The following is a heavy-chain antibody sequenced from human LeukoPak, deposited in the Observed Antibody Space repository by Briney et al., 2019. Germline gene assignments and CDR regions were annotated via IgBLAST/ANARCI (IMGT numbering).Heavy chain of an antibody. D-gene: IGHD2-15*01. Sequence: GGSLRLSCAASGFSFISYSMNWVRQAPGKGLEWVSSISSSSSYIYYAASVRGRFTISRDTSRSTLYLQMNSLRAEDAAVYYCAKAPVTSCRGAFCYPFDSWGQGTLVTVSS. V-gene: IGHV3-21*04. CDR3: AKAPVTSCRGAFCYPFDS. CDR2: ISSSSSYI. CDR1: GFSFISYS. J-gene: IGHJ4*02.